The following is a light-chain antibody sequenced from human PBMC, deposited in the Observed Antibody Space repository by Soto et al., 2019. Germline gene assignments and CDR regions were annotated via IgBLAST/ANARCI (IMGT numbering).Light chain of an antibody. J-gene: IGKJ3*01. CDR1: QRLQYSNGYNF. CDR2: VGS. Sequence: EIVMTQSPLSLPDTCGAPASIFCRSTQRLQYSNGYNFLHWYLKKPGQYPQLLIYVGSNRASGVPDRISGSGSGTDFKLKISRVEPEDVGVYECMQALQTPFTFGPGTKVDIK. V-gene: IGKV2-28*01. CDR3: MQALQTPFT.